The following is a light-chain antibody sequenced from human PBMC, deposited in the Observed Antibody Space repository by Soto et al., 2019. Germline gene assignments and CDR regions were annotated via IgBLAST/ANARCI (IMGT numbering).Light chain of an antibody. J-gene: IGLJ2*01. CDR3: QSYDSIVV. V-gene: IGLV6-57*04. Sequence: NFMLTQPHSVSESPGKTVTISCTRSSGSIASNYGQWYQQRPGSAPTTVIYEDNQRPSGVPDRFSGSIDSSSNSASLTISGLKTEDEADYYYQSYDSIVVFGGGTKLTVL. CDR2: EDN. CDR1: SGSIASNY.